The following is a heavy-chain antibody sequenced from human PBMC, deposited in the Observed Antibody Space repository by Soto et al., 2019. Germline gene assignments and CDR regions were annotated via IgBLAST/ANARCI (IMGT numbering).Heavy chain of an antibody. V-gene: IGHV3-48*03. J-gene: IGHJ6*02. CDR2: ISSSGSTI. CDR1: GFTFSSYE. D-gene: IGHD3-3*01. CDR3: ARWHSTNVLRFLVDGMDF. Sequence: GGSLRLSCAASGFTFSSYEMNWVRQAPGKGLEWVSYISSSGSTIYYADSVKGRFTISRDNAKNSLYLQMNSLRAEDTAVYYCARWHSTNVLRFLVDGMDFWGQGTTVTVSS.